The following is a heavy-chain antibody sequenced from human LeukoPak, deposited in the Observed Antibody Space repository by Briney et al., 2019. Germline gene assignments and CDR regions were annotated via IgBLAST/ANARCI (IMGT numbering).Heavy chain of an antibody. D-gene: IGHD2-2*01. J-gene: IGHJ5*02. Sequence: SETLSLTCTVSGGSISSYYWSWIRQPPGKGLEWIGYIYYSGNTNYNPSLKSRVTISVDTSKNQFSLKLSSVTAADTAVYYCARVGCSSTSCSWFDPWGQGTLVTVSS. CDR3: ARVGCSSTSCSWFDP. V-gene: IGHV4-59*01. CDR1: GGSISSYY. CDR2: IYYSGNT.